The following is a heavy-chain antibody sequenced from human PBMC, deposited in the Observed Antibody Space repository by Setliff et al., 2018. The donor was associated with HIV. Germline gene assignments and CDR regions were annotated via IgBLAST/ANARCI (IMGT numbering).Heavy chain of an antibody. CDR2: IKQDGSEK. CDR1: GFTFSRCW. J-gene: IGHJ3*02. D-gene: IGHD3-10*01. CDR3: ACPKEGYSGSGGAFQI. Sequence: SCVASGFTFSRCWMNWVRQAPGKGLEWVGNIKQDGSEKYYVDSVKGRFTISRDNAKNSLYLQMNSLRTDDTAMYYCACPKEGYSGSGGAFQIWGQGTMVTVSS. V-gene: IGHV3-7*01.